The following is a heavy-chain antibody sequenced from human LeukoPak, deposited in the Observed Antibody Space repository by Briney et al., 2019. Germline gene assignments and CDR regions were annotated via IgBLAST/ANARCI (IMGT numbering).Heavy chain of an antibody. J-gene: IGHJ5*02. V-gene: IGHV4-31*03. CDR1: GGSISSGGYY. D-gene: IGHD6-13*01. Sequence: SETLSLTCTVSGGSISSGGYYWSWIRQHPGKGLEWIGYIYYSGSTYYNPSLKSRVTISVDTSKNQFSLKLSSVTAADTAVYYCARVAAVAATGMGWFDPWGQGTLVTVSS. CDR2: IYYSGST. CDR3: ARVAAVAATGMGWFDP.